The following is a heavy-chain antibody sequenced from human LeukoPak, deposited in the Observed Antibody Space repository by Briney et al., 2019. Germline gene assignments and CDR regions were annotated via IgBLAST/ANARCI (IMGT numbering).Heavy chain of an antibody. J-gene: IGHJ1*01. V-gene: IGHV3-23*01. CDR1: GFTFSSYA. CDR2: ISSSGVST. Sequence: GGSLRLSCAASGFTFSSYAMSWVRQALGKGLECVSSISSSGVSTYYADSVKGRFTISRDNSKNTLYLQVNSLRAEDMAVYYCAKLGSSGYFQHWGQGTLVTVSS. CDR3: AKLGSSGYFQH. D-gene: IGHD3-22*01.